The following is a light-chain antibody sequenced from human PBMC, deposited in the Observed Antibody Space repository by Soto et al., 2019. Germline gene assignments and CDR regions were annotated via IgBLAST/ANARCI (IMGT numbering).Light chain of an antibody. CDR2: DAS. V-gene: IGKV3D-15*01. CDR3: QQYDSYSVT. J-gene: IGKJ1*01. CDR1: QSVSSN. Sequence: EIVMTQSPGTLSVSPGERATLSCRASQSVSSNLAWYQQKPGQAPRLLIYDASNRATGIPARFSGSGSGTDFTLTISSLQPDDFATYYCQQYDSYSVTFGQGTKVDIK.